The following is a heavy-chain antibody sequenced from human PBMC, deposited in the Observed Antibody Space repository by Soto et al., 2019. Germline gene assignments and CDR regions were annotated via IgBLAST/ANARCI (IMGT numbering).Heavy chain of an antibody. CDR1: GGSISSSSYY. D-gene: IGHD6-19*01. J-gene: IGHJ5*02. Sequence: SETLSLTCTVSGGSISSSSYYWGWIRQPPGKGLEWIGSIYYSGSTYYNPSLKSRVTISVDTSKNQFSLKLSSVTAADTAVYYCARHTGYSSGWHLLSNWFDPWGQGTLVTVSS. CDR2: IYYSGST. V-gene: IGHV4-39*01. CDR3: ARHTGYSSGWHLLSNWFDP.